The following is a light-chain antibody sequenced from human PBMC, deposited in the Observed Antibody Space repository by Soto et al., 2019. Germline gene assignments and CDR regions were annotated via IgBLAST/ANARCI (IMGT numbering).Light chain of an antibody. Sequence: DIQMTQSPSSLSASGGDRITVTFRSSQSISNYLNWYQQKPGKAPKLLIYGASNLQTGVPSRFRGSASGTDFTLTISSLQPDEFATYYCQQSYSTPKTFGQGTKVDIK. CDR1: QSISNY. J-gene: IGKJ1*01. CDR3: QQSYSTPKT. CDR2: GAS. V-gene: IGKV1-39*01.